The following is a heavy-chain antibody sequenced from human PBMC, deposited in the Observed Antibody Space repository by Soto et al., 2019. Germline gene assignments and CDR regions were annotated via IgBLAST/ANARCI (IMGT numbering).Heavy chain of an antibody. CDR1: GDTFTDYY. CDR3: ARGALVVVVTAALDY. Sequence: QVQLMQSGAEVKKPGASVKVSCKASGDTFTDYYIHWVRQAPGQGLEWMGTVNPIGGHTTYAQHFLGRVTMTRDTSTSTLCMELTSLTSDDTAIYDCARGALVVVVTAALDYWGQGTLVTVSS. CDR2: VNPIGGHT. D-gene: IGHD2-21*02. J-gene: IGHJ4*02. V-gene: IGHV1-46*01.